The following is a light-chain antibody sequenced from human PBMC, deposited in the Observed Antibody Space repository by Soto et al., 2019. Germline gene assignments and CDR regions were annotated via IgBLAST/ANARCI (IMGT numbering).Light chain of an antibody. J-gene: IGKJ1*01. CDR1: QSISSW. V-gene: IGKV1-5*01. Sequence: DIQMTQSPSTLSASVGDRVTITCRASQSISSWLAWYQQKPGKAPKLLIYDASSLESGVPSRFSGSGSGTEFTLTISSLQPDDFATYYCQQYSSYSRTFGQGTKVDSK. CDR3: QQYSSYSRT. CDR2: DAS.